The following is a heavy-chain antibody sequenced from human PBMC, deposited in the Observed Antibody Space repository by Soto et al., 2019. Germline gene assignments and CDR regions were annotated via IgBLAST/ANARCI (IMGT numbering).Heavy chain of an antibody. CDR1: GFTFDDYA. V-gene: IGHV3-9*01. D-gene: IGHD3-22*01. CDR2: ISWNSGSI. CDR3: AKGVSRLYMDV. J-gene: IGHJ6*03. Sequence: GGSLRLSCAASGFTFDDYAMHWVRQAPGKGLEWVSGISWNSGSIGYADSVKGRFTISRDNAKNSLYLQMNSLRAEDTALYYCAKGVSRLYMDVWGKGTTVTVSS.